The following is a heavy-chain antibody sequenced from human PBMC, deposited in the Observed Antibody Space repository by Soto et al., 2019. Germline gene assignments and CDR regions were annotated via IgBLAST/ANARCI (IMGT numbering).Heavy chain of an antibody. J-gene: IGHJ4*02. D-gene: IGHD4-17*01. CDR3: ARALLDYGDYGAYYFDY. V-gene: IGHV3-33*01. Sequence: QVQLVESGGGVVQPGRSLRLSCAASGFTFSSYGMHWVRQAPGKGLEWVAVIWYDGSNKYYADSVKGRFTISRDNSKNTLYLQMNSLRAEDTAVYYCARALLDYGDYGAYYFDYWGQGTLVTVSS. CDR1: GFTFSSYG. CDR2: IWYDGSNK.